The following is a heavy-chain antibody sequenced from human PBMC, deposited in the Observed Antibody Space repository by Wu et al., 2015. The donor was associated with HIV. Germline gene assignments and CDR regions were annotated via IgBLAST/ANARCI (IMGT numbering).Heavy chain of an antibody. CDR3: ARGFSSTWYDRFDL. CDR2: IIPLFESA. J-gene: IGHJ4*02. V-gene: IGHV1-69*05. CDR1: GGTFSSFS. Sequence: QVQLVQSGAEVKKPGSSVMVSCKASGGTFSSFSINWVRQAPGQGLEWTGGIIPLFESATYAPRFQGRATITSDESTSTVYMEVTGLTYEDTAIYYCARGFSSTWYDRFDLWGQGTLVTVSS. D-gene: IGHD6-13*01.